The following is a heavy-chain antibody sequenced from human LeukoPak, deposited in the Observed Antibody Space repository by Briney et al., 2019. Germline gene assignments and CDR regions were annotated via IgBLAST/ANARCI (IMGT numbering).Heavy chain of an antibody. J-gene: IGHJ4*02. Sequence: SETLSLTCTVSGGSISSSSYYWGWIRQPPGKGLEWIGSIYSSGSTYYNPSLKSRVTRSVDTSKNQFSLKLSSVTAADTAVYYCASLPTIFGVESDYWGQGTLVTVSS. CDR1: GGSISSSSYY. V-gene: IGHV4-39*01. CDR3: ASLPTIFGVESDY. CDR2: IYSSGST. D-gene: IGHD3-3*01.